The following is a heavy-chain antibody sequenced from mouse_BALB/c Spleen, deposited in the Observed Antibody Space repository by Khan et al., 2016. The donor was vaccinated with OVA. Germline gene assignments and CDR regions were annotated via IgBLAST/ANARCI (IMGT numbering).Heavy chain of an antibody. Sequence: EVQLQQSGPELVRPGASVKISCKASGYSFTGYFMNWVMQSHGKSLEWIGRINPHIGETFYNQRFKDMATLTVDDSTRTAYMVLRSLASEDSAVYYCTRISRSDFDYWGQGTTLTVSS. D-gene: IGHD1-1*01. CDR3: TRISRSDFDY. V-gene: IGHV1-20*02. CDR2: INPHIGET. J-gene: IGHJ2*01. CDR1: GYSFTGYF.